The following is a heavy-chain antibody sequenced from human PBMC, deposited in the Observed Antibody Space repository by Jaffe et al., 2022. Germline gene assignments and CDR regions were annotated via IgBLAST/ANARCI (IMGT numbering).Heavy chain of an antibody. CDR2: ISSSGSTI. Sequence: EVQLVESGGGLVQPGGSLRLSCAASGFTFSSYEMNWVRQAPGKGLEWVSYISSSGSTIYYADSVKGRFTISRDNAKNSLYLQMNSLRAEDTAVYYCARTPYFDWLPGYFDYWGQGTLVTVSS. CDR1: GFTFSSYE. V-gene: IGHV3-48*03. J-gene: IGHJ4*02. CDR3: ARTPYFDWLPGYFDY. D-gene: IGHD3-9*01.